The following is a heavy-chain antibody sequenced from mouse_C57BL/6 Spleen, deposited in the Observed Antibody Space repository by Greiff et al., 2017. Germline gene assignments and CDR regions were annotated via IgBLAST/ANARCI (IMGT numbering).Heavy chain of an antibody. Sequence: VKLVVSGPELVKPGASVKISCKASGYAFSSSWMNWVKQRPGKGLEWIGRIYPGDGDTNYNGKFKGKATLTADKSSSTAYMQLSSLTSEDSAVYFCARSNYGSSYGGWYFDVWGTGTTVTVSS. CDR2: IYPGDGDT. J-gene: IGHJ1*03. V-gene: IGHV1-82*01. CDR3: ARSNYGSSYGGWYFDV. CDR1: GYAFSSSW. D-gene: IGHD1-1*01.